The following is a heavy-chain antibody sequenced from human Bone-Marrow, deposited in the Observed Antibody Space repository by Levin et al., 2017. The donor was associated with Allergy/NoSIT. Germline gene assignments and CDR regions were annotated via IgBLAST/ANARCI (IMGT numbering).Heavy chain of an antibody. Sequence: GESLKISCAASGFTFAPYAMTWVRQAPGRGLEWVSVIRGSGATASYADSYADSVKGRFSISRDNSKNTLYLQMTSLRAEDTAVYYCARHFKVSDSSSWYDTFDSWGQGTLVTVSS. J-gene: IGHJ4*02. CDR1: GFTFAPYA. CDR2: IRGSGATA. D-gene: IGHD6-13*01. V-gene: IGHV3-23*01. CDR3: ARHFKVSDSSSWYDTFDS.